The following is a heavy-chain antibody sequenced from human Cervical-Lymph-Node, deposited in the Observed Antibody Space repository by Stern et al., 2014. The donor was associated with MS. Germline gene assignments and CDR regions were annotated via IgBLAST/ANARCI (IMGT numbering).Heavy chain of an antibody. V-gene: IGHV5-51*03. CDR1: GYFFTSHW. Sequence: VQLVQSGAEVKKPGESLKISCKGSGYFFTSHWIGWVRQTPGKGLAWLGIIYADDSETRYSPSFQGQVTISVDKSISTAYLQWSSLKASDTAMYFCARRGYSYPGDFDYWGQGTLVTVSS. CDR3: ARRGYSYPGDFDY. J-gene: IGHJ4*02. CDR2: IYADDSET. D-gene: IGHD5-18*01.